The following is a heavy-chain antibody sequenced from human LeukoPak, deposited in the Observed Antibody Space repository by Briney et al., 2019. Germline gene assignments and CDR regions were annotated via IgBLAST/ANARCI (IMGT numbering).Heavy chain of an antibody. CDR2: SNPGNGHS. CDR1: GYDFISYT. V-gene: IGHV1-3*02. CDR3: ARDILRGASGAYGPFDY. J-gene: IGHJ4*02. D-gene: IGHD3-9*01. Sequence: GASVKVSCKASGYDFISYTIHWVRQAPGQRLEWLGWSNPGNGHSDYSQDFQGRVTITTDTSANTAYMELTSLRSEDMGVYFCARDILRGASGAYGPFDYWGQGTLVAVSS.